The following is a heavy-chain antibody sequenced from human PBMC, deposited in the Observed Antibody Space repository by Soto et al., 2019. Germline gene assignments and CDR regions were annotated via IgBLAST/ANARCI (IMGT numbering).Heavy chain of an antibody. D-gene: IGHD5-12*01. CDR2: IIPIFGTV. CDR3: ARGNHRWLQLWYFDL. CDR1: GGTFSNYP. J-gene: IGHJ2*01. V-gene: IGHV1-69*12. Sequence: QVQLVQSGAEVKKPGSSVKVSCKASGGTFSNYPVSWVRQAPGQGLEWMGGIIPIFGTVNYAQKFQGRLTITADESPSTPYMELSSLRSEDTAVYYCARGNHRWLQLWYFDLWGRGTLVTVSS.